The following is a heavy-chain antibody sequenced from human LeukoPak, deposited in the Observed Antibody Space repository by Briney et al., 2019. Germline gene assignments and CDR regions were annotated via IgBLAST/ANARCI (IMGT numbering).Heavy chain of an antibody. V-gene: IGHV4-61*01. J-gene: IGHJ6*02. CDR1: GGSVSSGSYY. Sequence: SETLSLTCTVSGGSVSSGSYYWSWIRQPPEKGLEWIGYIYYSGSTTYNPSLKSRVTISVDTSKNQFSLKLSSVTAADTAVYYCARGYGGNRGPDYGMDVWGQGTTVTVSS. CDR3: ARGYGGNRGPDYGMDV. CDR2: IYYSGST. D-gene: IGHD4-23*01.